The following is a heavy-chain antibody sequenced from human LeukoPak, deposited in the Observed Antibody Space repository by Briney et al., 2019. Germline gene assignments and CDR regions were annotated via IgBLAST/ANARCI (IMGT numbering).Heavy chain of an antibody. D-gene: IGHD3-3*01. CDR2: IYYSGST. V-gene: IGHV4-39*01. CDR3: ARHSTSDYDFWSGYPDCFDY. J-gene: IGHJ4*02. CDR1: GGSISSSIYY. Sequence: SETLSLTCTVSGGSISSSIYYWGWIRQPPGKGLEWIGGIYYSGSTYYNPCLKSRVTISVDTSKNQFSLKLSSVTAADTAVYYCARHSTSDYDFWSGYPDCFDYWGQGTLVTVSS.